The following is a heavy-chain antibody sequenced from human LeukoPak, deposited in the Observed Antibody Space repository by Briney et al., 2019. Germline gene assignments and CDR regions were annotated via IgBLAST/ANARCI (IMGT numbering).Heavy chain of an antibody. Sequence: GGSLRLSCAASGFTFSSYSMQWVGQTPGKGLEGVGLMSNSGENTFYGEAVKGRFTISRDNSQNTLYLQMNSLRPEDTAVYYCAKGGASVTRYVDYWGQGTLVTVSS. J-gene: IGHJ4*02. V-gene: IGHV3-30*18. CDR1: GFTFSSYS. CDR2: MSNSGENT. D-gene: IGHD4-17*01. CDR3: AKGGASVTRYVDY.